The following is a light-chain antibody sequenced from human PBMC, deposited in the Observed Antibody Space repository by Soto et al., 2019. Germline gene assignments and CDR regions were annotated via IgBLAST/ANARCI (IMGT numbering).Light chain of an antibody. CDR3: SSYTTSNTRQIV. V-gene: IGLV2-14*03. CDR2: DVS. J-gene: IGLJ1*01. Sequence: QSVLTQPASVSGSPGQSITISCTGTNRDDGGYNYVSWYQHHPGKAPKLMIYDVSNRPSGVSNRFSGSKSGNTASLTISGLQPEGEADYYCSSYTTSNTRQIVFGTGTKVTVL. CDR1: NRDDGGYNY.